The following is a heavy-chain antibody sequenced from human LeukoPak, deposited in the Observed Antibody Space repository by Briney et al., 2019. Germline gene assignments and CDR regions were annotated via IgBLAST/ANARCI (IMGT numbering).Heavy chain of an antibody. CDR3: ARGVVTYYGAGSDFFLYFYL. Sequence: SETLSLTYTVSGGSISSDDWSWIRQPPGEGLEWIGYIHYSGDTNYNPSLKSRVTTSLDTSRKQFSLKLRSVTAADTAVYYCARGVVTYYGAGSDFFLYFYLWGRGTLVTVSS. J-gene: IGHJ2*01. D-gene: IGHD3-10*01. CDR1: GGSISSDD. V-gene: IGHV4-59*01. CDR2: IHYSGDT.